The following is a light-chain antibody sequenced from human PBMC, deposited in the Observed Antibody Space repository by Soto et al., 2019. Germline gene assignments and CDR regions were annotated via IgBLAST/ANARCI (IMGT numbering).Light chain of an antibody. J-gene: IGKJ1*01. V-gene: IGKV1-5*01. CDR1: QSIRGR. Sequence: DIQMTQSPSTLSASVGDRVTIACRASQSIRGRLAWYQQKPGKAPKLLIFDASTLESGVPSRFSGIGYGTEFTLTISTLQPEDFATYYCQQYHTFWTFGQGTKVEIK. CDR3: QQYHTFWT. CDR2: DAS.